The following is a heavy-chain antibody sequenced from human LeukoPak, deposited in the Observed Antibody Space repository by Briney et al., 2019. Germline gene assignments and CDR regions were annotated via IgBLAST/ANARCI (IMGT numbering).Heavy chain of an antibody. Sequence: PGASLRLSCAASGFTSSSYAMSWVRQAPGKGLEWVSAISGSGGSTYYADSVKGRFTISRDNSKNTLYLQMNSLRAEDTAVYYCAKLTSSSSSPWFDPWGQGTLVTVSS. CDR3: AKLTSSSSSPWFDP. D-gene: IGHD6-6*01. CDR1: GFTSSSYA. V-gene: IGHV3-23*01. J-gene: IGHJ5*02. CDR2: ISGSGGST.